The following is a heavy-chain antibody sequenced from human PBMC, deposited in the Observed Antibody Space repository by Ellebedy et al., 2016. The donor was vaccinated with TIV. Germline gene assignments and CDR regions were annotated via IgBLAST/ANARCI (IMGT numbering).Heavy chain of an antibody. CDR2: ISYDGSNK. CDR1: GFTFSSYG. Sequence: GGSLRLXXAASGFTFSSYGMHWVRQAPGKGLEWVAVISYDGSNKYYADSVKGRFTISRDNSKNTLYLQMNSLRAEDTAVYYCAKDLRSYGSGSFDAFDIWGQGTMVTVSS. V-gene: IGHV3-30*18. CDR3: AKDLRSYGSGSFDAFDI. J-gene: IGHJ3*02. D-gene: IGHD3-10*01.